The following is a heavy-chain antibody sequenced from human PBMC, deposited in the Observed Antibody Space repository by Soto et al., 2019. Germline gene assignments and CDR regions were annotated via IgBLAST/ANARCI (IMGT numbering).Heavy chain of an antibody. D-gene: IGHD4-17*01. V-gene: IGHV3-23*01. J-gene: IGHJ4*02. CDR1: GFTFSSYA. Sequence: GGSLRLSCAASGFTFSSYAMSWVRQAPGKGLEWVSAISGSGGRTYYADSVKGRFTISRDNSKSTLYLQVNSLRAEDTAVYYCAKYYGDRQTDDWGQGTLVTVSS. CDR2: ISGSGGRT. CDR3: AKYYGDRQTDD.